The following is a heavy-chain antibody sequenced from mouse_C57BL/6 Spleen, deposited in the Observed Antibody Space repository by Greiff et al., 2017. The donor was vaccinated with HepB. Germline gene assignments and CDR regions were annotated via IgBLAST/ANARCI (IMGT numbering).Heavy chain of an antibody. J-gene: IGHJ2*01. V-gene: IGHV5-12*01. Sequence: EVQGVESGGGLVQPGGSLKLSCAASGFTFSDYYMYWVRQTPEKRLEWVAYISNGGGSTYYPDTVKGRFTISRDNAKNTLYLQMSRLKSEDTAMYYCARLTGYYFDYWGQGTTLTVSS. CDR3: ARLTGYYFDY. CDR2: ISNGGGST. D-gene: IGHD4-1*01. CDR1: GFTFSDYY.